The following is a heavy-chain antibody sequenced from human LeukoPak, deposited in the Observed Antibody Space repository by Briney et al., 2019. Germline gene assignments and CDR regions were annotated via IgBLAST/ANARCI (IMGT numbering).Heavy chain of an antibody. CDR1: RFTSYDYA. V-gene: IGHV3-9*02. Sequence: SLRLSSAASRFTSYDYAMHSVRQAPGQRLEWVSGISWNRGRIGYADSVKGRFTISRDNAKNSLYLQMNSLRAEDTALYYCAKAMGSRSGYAIDYWGQGTLVTVSS. CDR2: ISWNRGRI. D-gene: IGHD5-12*01. CDR3: AKAMGSRSGYAIDY. J-gene: IGHJ4*02.